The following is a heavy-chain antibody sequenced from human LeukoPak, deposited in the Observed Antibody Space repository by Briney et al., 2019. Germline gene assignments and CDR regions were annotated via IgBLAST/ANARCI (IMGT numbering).Heavy chain of an antibody. CDR2: IYDSGST. D-gene: IGHD6-19*01. CDR1: GGSIRSSYYY. CDR3: ARGRRSSGWYRGLDL. J-gene: IGHJ4*02. V-gene: IGHV4-39*01. Sequence: SETLSLTCTVSGGSIRSSYYYWGWIRQPPGKGLEWIGSIYDSGSTYYNPSLKSRVTISVDTSENQFSLKLNSVTAADTAVYYCARGRRSSGWYRGLDLWGQGTLVTVSS.